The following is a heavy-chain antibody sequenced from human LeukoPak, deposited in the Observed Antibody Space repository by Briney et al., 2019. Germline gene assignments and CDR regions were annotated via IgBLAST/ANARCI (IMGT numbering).Heavy chain of an antibody. Sequence: GGSLRLSCAASGXTFSSYGMHWVRQAPGKGLEWVAAIWYDGSIQYYADSVKGRFTISRDNSKNTLYLQMDSLRADDTAVYYCAGGPWRSDTGGYVFDYWGQGTLVTVSS. J-gene: IGHJ4*02. CDR1: GXTFSSYG. V-gene: IGHV3-33*01. CDR2: IWYDGSIQ. D-gene: IGHD3-22*01. CDR3: AGGPWRSDTGGYVFDY.